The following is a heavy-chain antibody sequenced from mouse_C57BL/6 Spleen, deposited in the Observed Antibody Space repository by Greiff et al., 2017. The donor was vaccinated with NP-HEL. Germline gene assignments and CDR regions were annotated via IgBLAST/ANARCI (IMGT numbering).Heavy chain of an antibody. CDR2: INYDGSST. CDR1: GFTFSDYY. J-gene: IGHJ2*01. CDR3: ARDQRYYFDY. Sequence: EVKLVESEGGLVQPGSSMKLSCTASGFTFSDYYMAWVRQVPEKGLEWVANINYDGSSTYYLDSLKSRFIISRDNAKNILYLQMSSLKSEDTATYYCARDQRYYFDYWGQGTTLTVSS. V-gene: IGHV5-16*01.